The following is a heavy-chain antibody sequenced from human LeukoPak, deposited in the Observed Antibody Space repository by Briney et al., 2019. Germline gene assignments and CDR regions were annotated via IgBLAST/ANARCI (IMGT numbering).Heavy chain of an antibody. D-gene: IGHD6-13*01. CDR1: GFTFSSYS. J-gene: IGHJ4*02. CDR3: ARGASSSWLPEKY. CDR2: ISSSSSYI. Sequence: GGSLRLSCAASGFTFSSYSMNWVRQAPGKGLEWVSSISSSSSYIYYADSVKGRFTISRDNAKNSLYLQMNSLRAEDTAVYYCARGASSSWLPEKYWGQGTLVTVSS. V-gene: IGHV3-21*01.